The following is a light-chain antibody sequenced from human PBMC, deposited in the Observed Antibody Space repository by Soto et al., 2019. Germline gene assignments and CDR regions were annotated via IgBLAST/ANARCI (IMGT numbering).Light chain of an antibody. CDR1: QSVSSNS. J-gene: IGKJ1*01. V-gene: IGKV3-20*01. CDR2: GAS. CDR3: QHYGTSSWT. Sequence: ETVLTQSPGTRSLSPGERATLSCRASQSVSSNSLAWFQQKPGQAPRLLIFGASSRATGIPDRFSGSGSGTDFTLTISRLEPEHFAVYYCQHYGTSSWTFGQGTKVEIK.